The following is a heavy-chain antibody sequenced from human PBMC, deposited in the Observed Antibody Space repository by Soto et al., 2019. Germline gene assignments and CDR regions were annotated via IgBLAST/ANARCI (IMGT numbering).Heavy chain of an antibody. CDR3: ARSPLSYDYVRQTWREVGDSFDI. V-gene: IGHV4-34*12. CDR1: NSSLGAFH. J-gene: IGHJ3*02. D-gene: IGHD3-16*01. Sequence: PSETLSLTCAIYNSSLGAFHWTWIRQPPGKGLERIGELIHGGSTNYNPSLKSRVTFSLDTSKNQFSLQLMSVTAADTAVYYCARSPLSYDYVRQTWREVGDSFDIWGRGTLVTVSS. CDR2: LIHGGST.